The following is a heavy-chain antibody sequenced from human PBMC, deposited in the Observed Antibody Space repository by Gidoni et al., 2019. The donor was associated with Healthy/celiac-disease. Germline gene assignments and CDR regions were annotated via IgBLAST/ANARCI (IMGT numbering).Heavy chain of an antibody. CDR1: GGSISSYY. CDR2: IYYSGST. V-gene: IGHV4-59*01. CDR3: ARGSYYDSSGYYLAEDDFDI. Sequence: QVQLPVSGPGLVKPSATLSLPCTVSGGSISSYYCRWIRQPPGKGLEWIGYIYYSGSTNYNPSLKSRVTISVDTSKNQFSLKLSSVTAADTAVDYCARGSYYDSSGYYLAEDDFDIWGQGTMVTVSS. D-gene: IGHD3-22*01. J-gene: IGHJ3*02.